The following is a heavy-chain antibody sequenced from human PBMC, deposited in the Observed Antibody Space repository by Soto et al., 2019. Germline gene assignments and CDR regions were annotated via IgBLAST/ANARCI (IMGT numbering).Heavy chain of an antibody. CDR1: GFSFSSYA. CDR2: VSGNSDST. Sequence: GGSLRLSCAASGFSFSSYAMSWVRQAPGKGLEWVSAVSGNSDSTYYADSVKGRFTISRDNSKNALYLQVNSLRAEDTAVYYCARDRFSYGYDYWGQGALVTVSS. V-gene: IGHV3-23*01. J-gene: IGHJ4*02. D-gene: IGHD5-18*01. CDR3: ARDRFSYGYDY.